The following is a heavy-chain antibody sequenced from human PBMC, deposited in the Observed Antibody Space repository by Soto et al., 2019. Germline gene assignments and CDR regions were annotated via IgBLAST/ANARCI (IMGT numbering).Heavy chain of an antibody. CDR2: IYYSGNT. D-gene: IGHD4-17*01. CDR3: ARLRGGYWYFDL. CDR1: GGSIRSYY. J-gene: IGHJ2*01. V-gene: IGHV4-59*01. Sequence: QVPLQESGPGLVKPSETLSLTCSVSGGSIRSYYWSWFRQPPGRELEWIGYIYYSGNTNYNPSLKSRVTISIDTSKQQFYLKLSSVTAADTAVYYCARLRGGYWYFDLWGRGALVTVSS.